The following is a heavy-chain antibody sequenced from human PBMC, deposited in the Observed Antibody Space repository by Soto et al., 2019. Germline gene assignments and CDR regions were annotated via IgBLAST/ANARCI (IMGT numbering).Heavy chain of an antibody. CDR3: ARGCYDILTGSNSWFDP. CDR1: GGSISSGGYS. Sequence: SETLSLTCAVSGGSISSGGYSWSWIRQPPGKGLEWFGYIYHSGSTYYNPSLKSRVAISVDRSKNQFSLKLSSVTAADTAVYYCARGCYDILTGSNSWFDPWGQGTLVTVSS. D-gene: IGHD3-9*01. CDR2: IYHSGST. J-gene: IGHJ5*02. V-gene: IGHV4-30-2*01.